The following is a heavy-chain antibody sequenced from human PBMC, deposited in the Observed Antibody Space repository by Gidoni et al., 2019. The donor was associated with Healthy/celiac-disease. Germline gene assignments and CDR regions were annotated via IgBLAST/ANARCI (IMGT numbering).Heavy chain of an antibody. D-gene: IGHD6-19*01. CDR2: SSSSSSYT. CDR1: GFPFSDYY. V-gene: IGHV3-11*06. CDR3: ARADTGYSSGWVDY. J-gene: IGHJ4*02. Sequence: QVQLVESGGGLVKPGGSLRLSCAASGFPFSDYYMSWIRQAPGKGLEWVSYSSSSSSYTNYADSVKGRFTISRDNAKNSLYLQMNSLRAEDTAVYYCARADTGYSSGWVDYWGQGTLVTVSS.